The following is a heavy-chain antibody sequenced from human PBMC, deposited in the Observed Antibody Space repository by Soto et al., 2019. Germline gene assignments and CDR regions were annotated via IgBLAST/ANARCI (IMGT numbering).Heavy chain of an antibody. J-gene: IGHJ3*02. D-gene: IGHD2-15*01. CDR3: ARDHHCSGGSCYSDAFDI. V-gene: IGHV1-2*04. Sequence: AASVKVSCKASGYTFTGYYMHWVRQAPGQGLEWMGWINPNSGGTNYAQKFQGWVTMTRDTSISTAYMELSRLRSDDTAVYYCARDHHCSGGSCYSDAFDIWGQGTMVTVSS. CDR1: GYTFTGYY. CDR2: INPNSGGT.